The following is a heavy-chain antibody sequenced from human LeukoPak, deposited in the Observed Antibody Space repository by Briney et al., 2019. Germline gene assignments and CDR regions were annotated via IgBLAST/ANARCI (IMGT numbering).Heavy chain of an antibody. J-gene: IGHJ4*02. V-gene: IGHV1-2*02. CDR2: INPKSGGT. CDR3: ARDLSTSSTWELDY. D-gene: IGHD2/OR15-2a*01. CDR1: GYTFTDYL. Sequence: GASVKVSCKASGYTFTDYLIHWVRQAPGQGLEYMGWINPKSGGTEYARKFLGRVTMTRDTSTSTASMELSRLRSDDTAVYLCARDLSTSSTWELDYWGQGTLVTVSS.